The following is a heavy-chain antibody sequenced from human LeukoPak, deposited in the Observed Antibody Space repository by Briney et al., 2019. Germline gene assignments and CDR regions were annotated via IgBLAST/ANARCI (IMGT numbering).Heavy chain of an antibody. CDR2: IYYSGST. J-gene: IGHJ4*02. CDR3: ARVGYCVGECPDY. CDR1: GGSISSGGYY. Sequence: PSQTLSLTCTVSGGSISSGGYYWSWIRQPPGKGLEWIGYIYYSGSTNYNPSLKSRVTISVDTSKNQFSLKLSSVTAADTAVYYCARVGYCVGECPDYWGQGTLVTVSS. V-gene: IGHV4-61*08. D-gene: IGHD2-21*01.